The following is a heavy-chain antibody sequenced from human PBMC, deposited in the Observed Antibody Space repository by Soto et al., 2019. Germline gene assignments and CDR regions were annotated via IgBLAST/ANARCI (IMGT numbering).Heavy chain of an antibody. CDR2: IYSGGRT. J-gene: IGHJ4*02. V-gene: IGHV3-66*01. D-gene: IGHD4-17*01. Sequence: EVRLVQSGGGLVQPGGSLRLSCAASLFIVSDNYMSWVRQATGKGLEWVSLIYSGGRTDYAESVKGRFTISRDNSKNTLYLQMNSLKAEDTGIYYCATRMTTAPYWGQGTVVTVSS. CDR3: ATRMTTAPY. CDR1: LFIVSDNY.